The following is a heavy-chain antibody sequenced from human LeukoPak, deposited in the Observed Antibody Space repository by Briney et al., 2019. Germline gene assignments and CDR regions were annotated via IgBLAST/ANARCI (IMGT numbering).Heavy chain of an antibody. V-gene: IGHV3-23*01. J-gene: IGHJ4*02. Sequence: SGGSLRLSCAASGFTFSSYAMSWVRQAPGKGLDWVSPISGSGGSTYYADSVKGRFPSSRDNSKNSLYLQLNSLRAEETAVYHWAKDRGSMFGGGIGYFDYWGQGTLVTVSS. CDR3: AKDRGSMFGGGIGYFDY. CDR1: GFTFSSYA. CDR2: ISGSGGST. D-gene: IGHD3-16*01.